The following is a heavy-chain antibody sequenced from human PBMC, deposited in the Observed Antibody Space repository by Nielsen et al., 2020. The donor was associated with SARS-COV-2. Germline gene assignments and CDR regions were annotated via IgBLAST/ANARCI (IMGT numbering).Heavy chain of an antibody. CDR1: GGSFSGYY. V-gene: IGHV4-34*01. CDR2: ISHSGST. CDR3: ARDGNYDFWSGSRNYYYYMDV. Sequence: SETLSLTCAVYGGSFSGYYWSWIRQPPGKGLEWIGEISHSGSTNYNPSLKSRVTISVDTSKNQFSLKLSSVTAADTAVYYCARDGNYDFWSGSRNYYYYMDVWGKGTTVTVSS. J-gene: IGHJ6*03. D-gene: IGHD3-3*01.